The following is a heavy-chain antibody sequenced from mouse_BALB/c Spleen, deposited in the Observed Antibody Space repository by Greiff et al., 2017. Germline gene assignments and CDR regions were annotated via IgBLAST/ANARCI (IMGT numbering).Heavy chain of an antibody. V-gene: IGHV3-8*02. CDR2: ISYSGST. CDR3: ANYYGSSYGGYAMDY. CDR1: GDSITSGY. D-gene: IGHD1-1*01. J-gene: IGHJ4*01. Sequence: VQLKESGPSLVKPSQTLSLTCSVTGDSITSGYWNWIRKFPGNKLEYMGYISYSGSTYYNPSLKSRISITRDTSKNQYYLQLNSVTTEDTATYYCANYYGSSYGGYAMDYWGQGTSVTVSS.